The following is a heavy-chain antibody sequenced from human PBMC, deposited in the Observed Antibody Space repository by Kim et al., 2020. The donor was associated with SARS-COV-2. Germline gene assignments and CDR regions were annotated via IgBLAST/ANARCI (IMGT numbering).Heavy chain of an antibody. J-gene: IGHJ3*02. D-gene: IGHD3-10*01. Sequence: SRFTISRDNAKTSLYLQMNSLRAEDTALYYCARDSGHMVRGVIVFDIWGQGTMVTVSS. V-gene: IGHV3-9*01. CDR3: ARDSGHMVRGVIVFDI.